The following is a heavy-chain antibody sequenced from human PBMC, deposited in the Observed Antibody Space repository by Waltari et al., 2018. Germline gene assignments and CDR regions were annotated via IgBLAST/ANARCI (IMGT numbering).Heavy chain of an antibody. D-gene: IGHD1-26*01. Sequence: QVQLVQSGAEVKKPGSSVKVSCKASGGTFSSYAISWVRQAPGQGLEWMGGIIPIFVTANYAQKVQGRGTSTADESTSTAYMELSSLRSEDTAVYCWASRGGSYESRNDDYWGQGTLVTVSS. CDR1: GGTFSSYA. J-gene: IGHJ4*02. CDR2: IIPIFVTA. CDR3: ASRGGSYESRNDDY. V-gene: IGHV1-69*01.